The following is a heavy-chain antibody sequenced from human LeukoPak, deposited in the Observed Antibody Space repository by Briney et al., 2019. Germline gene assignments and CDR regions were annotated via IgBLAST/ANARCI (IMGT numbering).Heavy chain of an antibody. CDR1: GFTFSSYG. V-gene: IGHV3-30*18. J-gene: IGHJ4*02. CDR3: AKGSYSSGWYTDFDY. Sequence: GGSLRLSCAASGFTFSSYGMHWVRQAPGKGLEWVAVISYDGSNKYYADSVKGRFTISRDNSKNTLYLQMNSLRAEDTAVYYCAKGSYSSGWYTDFDYWGQGTLVTVSS. CDR2: ISYDGSNK. D-gene: IGHD6-19*01.